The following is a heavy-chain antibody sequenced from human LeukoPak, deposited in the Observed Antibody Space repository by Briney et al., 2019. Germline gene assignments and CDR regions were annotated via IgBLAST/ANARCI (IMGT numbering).Heavy chain of an antibody. Sequence: SVKVSCKASGGTFSSYAISWVRQAPGQGLEWMGRIIPILGIANYAQKLQGRVTMTTDTSTSTAYMELRSLRSDDTAVYYCARGELAAAATLIDYWGQGTLVTVSS. CDR2: IIPILGIA. CDR3: ARGELAAAATLIDY. CDR1: GGTFSSYA. V-gene: IGHV1-69*04. D-gene: IGHD6-13*01. J-gene: IGHJ4*02.